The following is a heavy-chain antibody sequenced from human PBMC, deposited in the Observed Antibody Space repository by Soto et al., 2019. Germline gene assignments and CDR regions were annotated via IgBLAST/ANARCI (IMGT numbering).Heavy chain of an antibody. CDR1: GGSISSGGYS. Sequence: PSETLSLTCAVSGGSISSGGYSWSWIRQPPGKGLEWIGYIYHSGSTYYNPSLKSRVTISVDRSKNQFSLKLSSVTAADTAVYYCARDDYCSSTSCLEDNCSGGSCIWFDPWGQGTLVTVSS. V-gene: IGHV4-30-2*01. CDR3: ARDDYCSSTSCLEDNCSGGSCIWFDP. CDR2: IYHSGST. J-gene: IGHJ5*02. D-gene: IGHD2-2*01.